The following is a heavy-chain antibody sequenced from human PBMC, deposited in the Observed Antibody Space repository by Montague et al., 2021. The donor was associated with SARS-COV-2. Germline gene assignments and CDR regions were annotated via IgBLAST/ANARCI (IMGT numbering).Heavy chain of an antibody. V-gene: IGHV4-59*01. CDR3: ARGSYGPDAFDI. D-gene: IGHD5-18*01. CDR2: IYYSGST. CDR1: GGSISSYY. J-gene: IGHJ3*02. Sequence: SETLSLTCTVSGGSISSYYWSWIRQPPGKGLEWIGYIYYSGSTNYNPSLKSRVTISLDTSKNQFSLKLNSVTAADTAVYYCARGSYGPDAFDIRGQGTMATVSS.